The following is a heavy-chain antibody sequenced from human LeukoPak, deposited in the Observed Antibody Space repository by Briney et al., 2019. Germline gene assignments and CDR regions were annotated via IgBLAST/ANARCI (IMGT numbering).Heavy chain of an antibody. CDR3: ARDQNRSGWSDY. CDR2: ICYTGST. V-gene: IGHV4-59*08. CDR1: GGSFSGYY. D-gene: IGHD6-19*01. Sequence: PSETLSLTCAVYGGSFSGYYWSWIRQPPGKGLEWIGSICYTGSTNYNPSLKSRVTISLDTSKDQFSLNLTSVTAADASVYYCARDQNRSGWSDYWGQGTLVTVSS. J-gene: IGHJ4*02.